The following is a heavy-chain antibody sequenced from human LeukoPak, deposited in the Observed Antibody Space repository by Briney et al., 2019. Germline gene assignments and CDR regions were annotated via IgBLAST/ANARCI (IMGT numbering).Heavy chain of an antibody. CDR2: IYTSGST. CDR3: ARDSYCSSTSCYSADYYYMDV. CDR1: GGSISSYY. D-gene: IGHD2-2*01. Sequence: SETLSLTCTVSGGSISSYYWSWIRQPAGKGLEWIGRIYTSGSTNYNPSLKSRVTMSVDTSKNQFSLKLSSVTAADTAVYYCARDSYCSSTSCYSADYYYMDVWGRGTTVTVSS. J-gene: IGHJ6*03. V-gene: IGHV4-4*07.